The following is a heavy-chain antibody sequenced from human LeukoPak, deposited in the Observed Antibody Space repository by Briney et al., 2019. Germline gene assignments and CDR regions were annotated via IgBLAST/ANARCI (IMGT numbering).Heavy chain of an antibody. CDR3: ARDGQLRYVDWLLHDAFDI. J-gene: IGHJ3*02. Sequence: ALVKVSCKASGYTFTSYDINWVRQAPGQGLEWMGWMNPNSGNTGYAQKFQGRVTMTRNTSISTAYMELRSLRSDDTAVYYCARDGQLRYVDWLLHDAFDIWGQGTMVTVSS. D-gene: IGHD3-9*01. CDR1: GYTFTSYD. V-gene: IGHV1-8*01. CDR2: MNPNSGNT.